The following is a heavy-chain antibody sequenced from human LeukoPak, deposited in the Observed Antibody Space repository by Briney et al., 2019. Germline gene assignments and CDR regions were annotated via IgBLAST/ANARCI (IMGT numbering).Heavy chain of an antibody. CDR2: IKEDGSEK. CDR1: GFTFSSYW. V-gene: IGHV3-7*05. Sequence: GGSLRLSCAASGFTFSSYWMSWVRQAPGKGLEWVANIKEDGSEKYYVDSVKGRFTISRDNAKNSLYLQMNSLRAEDTAVYYCARLPLTARRHFEYWGQGTLVTVSS. CDR3: ARLPLTARRHFEY. D-gene: IGHD5-18*01. J-gene: IGHJ4*02.